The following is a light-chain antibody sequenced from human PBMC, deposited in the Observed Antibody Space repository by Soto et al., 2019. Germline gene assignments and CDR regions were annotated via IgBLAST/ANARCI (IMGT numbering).Light chain of an antibody. J-gene: IGKJ4*01. CDR1: QSVSNY. CDR2: DAS. CDR3: QHRSNWLT. Sequence: EIVLTQSPATLSLSPGERATLSCRASQSVSNYLAWYQQKPGQAPRLLLYDASNRATGIPARFSGSGSGTDFPLTISRLEPEYFAVYYCQHRSNWLTFGGGTKVEIK. V-gene: IGKV3-11*01.